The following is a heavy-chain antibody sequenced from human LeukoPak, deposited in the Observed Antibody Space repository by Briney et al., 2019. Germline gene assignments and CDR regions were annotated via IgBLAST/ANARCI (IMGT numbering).Heavy chain of an antibody. J-gene: IGHJ6*03. V-gene: IGHV4-39*01. CDR3: ARWAADIVVVPAAMRLNYYYYYMDV. Sequence: PSETLSLTCTVSGGSISSSSYYWGWIRQPPGKGLEWIGSIYYSGSTYYNPSLKSRVTISVDTSKNQFSLKLSSVTAADTAVYYCARWAADIVVVPAAMRLNYYYYYMDVWGKGTTVTISS. CDR1: GGSISSSSYY. CDR2: IYYSGST. D-gene: IGHD2-2*01.